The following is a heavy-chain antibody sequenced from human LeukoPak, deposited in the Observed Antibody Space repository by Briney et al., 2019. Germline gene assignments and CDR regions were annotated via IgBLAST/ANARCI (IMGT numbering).Heavy chain of an antibody. V-gene: IGHV5-51*01. D-gene: IGHD4-11*01. CDR3: ARKVTTVTQWFDP. Sequence: GESLKISCKGSGYSFTSYWIGLVRQMPGKGLEWMGIIYPGDSDTRYSPSFQGQVTISADKSISTAYLQWSSLKASDTAMYYCARKVTTVTQWFDPWGQGTLVTVSS. J-gene: IGHJ5*02. CDR1: GYSFTSYW. CDR2: IYPGDSDT.